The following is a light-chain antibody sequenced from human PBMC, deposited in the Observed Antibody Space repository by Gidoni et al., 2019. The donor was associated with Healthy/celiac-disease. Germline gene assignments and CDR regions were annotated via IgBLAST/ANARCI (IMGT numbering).Light chain of an antibody. J-gene: IGKJ1*01. Sequence: DIVMTQSPDSLAVSLGERATINCKSSQSVLYSSNNKNYLAWYQHKPGQPPKLLIYWASTRESGVPDRFSGGGSGTGFTLTISSLQAEDVAVYYCQQYYSTPPTFGQGTKVEIK. CDR3: QQYYSTPPT. V-gene: IGKV4-1*01. CDR2: WAS. CDR1: QSVLYSSNNKNY.